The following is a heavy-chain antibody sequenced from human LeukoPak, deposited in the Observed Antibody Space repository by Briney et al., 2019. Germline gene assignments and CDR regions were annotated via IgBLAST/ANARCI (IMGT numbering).Heavy chain of an antibody. J-gene: IGHJ4*02. V-gene: IGHV3-23*01. D-gene: IGHD5-24*01. CDR2: ISGSGGST. CDR1: GFTFSIYS. Sequence: GGSLRVSCAASGFTFSIYSMNWVRQAPGKGLEWVSAISGSGGSTYYADSVKGRFTISRDNSKNTLYLQMNSLRAEDTAVYYCAKCPYKGAFDYWGQGTLVTVSS. CDR3: AKCPYKGAFDY.